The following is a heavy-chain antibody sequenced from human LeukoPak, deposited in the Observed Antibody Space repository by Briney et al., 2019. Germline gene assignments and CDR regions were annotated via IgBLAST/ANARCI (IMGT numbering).Heavy chain of an antibody. Sequence: ASVKVSCKASGYTFTGYYMHWVRQAPGQGLEWMGWINPASGGTHYVQKFQGRVTMTRDTSINTAYMELSRLTSDDTAVYYCAPEGGSSSWCVSYWGQGTLVIVSS. J-gene: IGHJ4*02. D-gene: IGHD6-13*01. CDR3: APEGGSSSWCVSY. CDR1: GYTFTGYY. CDR2: INPASGGT. V-gene: IGHV1-2*02.